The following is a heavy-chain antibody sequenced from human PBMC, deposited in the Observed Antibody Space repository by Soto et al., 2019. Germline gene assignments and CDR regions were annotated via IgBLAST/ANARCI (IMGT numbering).Heavy chain of an antibody. CDR2: IYYSGST. J-gene: IGHJ5*02. CDR3: ARAAYYDFWSGYRDPYNWFDP. CDR1: GGSISRGGYY. V-gene: IGHV4-31*03. D-gene: IGHD3-3*01. Sequence: SETLSLTCTVSGGSISRGGYYWSWIRQHPGKGLEWIGYIYYSGSTYYNPSLKSRVTISVDTSKNQFSLKLSSVTAADTAVYYCARAAYYDFWSGYRDPYNWFDPWGQGTLVTVSS.